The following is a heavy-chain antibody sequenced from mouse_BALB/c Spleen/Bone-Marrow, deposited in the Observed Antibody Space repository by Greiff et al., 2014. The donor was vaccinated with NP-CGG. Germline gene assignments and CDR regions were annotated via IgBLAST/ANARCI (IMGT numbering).Heavy chain of an antibody. V-gene: IGHV1S130*01. D-gene: IGHD1-2*01. CDR1: GYTFTSSW. CDR2: IHPNSGNT. J-gene: IGHJ2*01. CDR3: ARGATALDY. Sequence: QVQLKESGSVLVRPGASVKLSCKASGYTFTSSWMHWAKQRPGQGLEWIGEIHPNSGNTNYNEKFKGKATLTVDTSSSIAYVDLSSLTSEDSAVYYCARGATALDYWGQGTTLTVSS.